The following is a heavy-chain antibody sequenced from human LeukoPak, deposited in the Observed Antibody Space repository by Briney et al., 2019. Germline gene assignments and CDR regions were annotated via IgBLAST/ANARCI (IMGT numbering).Heavy chain of an antibody. J-gene: IGHJ4*02. CDR1: GFTFSSYA. Sequence: GGSLRLSCAASGFTFSSYAMSWVRQAPGKGLEWVSAISGSGGSTYYADSVKGRFTISRDNSKNTLYLQMNSLRAEDTAVYYCAKDGVITYCYDSSGYFGDYWGQGTLVTVSS. CDR2: ISGSGGST. V-gene: IGHV3-23*01. D-gene: IGHD3-22*01. CDR3: AKDGVITYCYDSSGYFGDY.